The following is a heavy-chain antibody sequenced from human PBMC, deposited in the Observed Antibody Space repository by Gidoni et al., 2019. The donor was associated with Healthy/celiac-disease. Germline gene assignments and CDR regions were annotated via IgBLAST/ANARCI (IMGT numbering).Heavy chain of an antibody. V-gene: IGHV3-7*01. Sequence: EVQLVESGGGLVQPGGSLRLSCAASGFTFSSYWMSWVRQAPGKGLEWVANIKQDGSEKYYVDSVKGRFTISRDNAKNSLYLQMNSLRAEDTAVYYCARDNPEPLLWFGELLGNWFDPWGQGTLVTVSS. D-gene: IGHD3-10*01. CDR2: IKQDGSEK. J-gene: IGHJ5*02. CDR3: ARDNPEPLLWFGELLGNWFDP. CDR1: GFTFSSYW.